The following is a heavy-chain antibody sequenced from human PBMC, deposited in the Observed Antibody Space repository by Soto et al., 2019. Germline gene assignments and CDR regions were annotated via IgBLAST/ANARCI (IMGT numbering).Heavy chain of an antibody. CDR3: TRRGGDSGWGAFDV. CDR1: GFTFTNYA. J-gene: IGHJ3*01. CDR2: LSPSGADT. Sequence: GGSLRLSCAVSGFTFTNYAMTWVRQAPGKGLEWVSTLSPSGADTYYADSMKGRFTISRDISKNTLFLQMNSLRAEDTAVYFCTRRGGDSGWGAFDVWGQGTMVTVSS. V-gene: IGHV3-23*01. D-gene: IGHD4-17*01.